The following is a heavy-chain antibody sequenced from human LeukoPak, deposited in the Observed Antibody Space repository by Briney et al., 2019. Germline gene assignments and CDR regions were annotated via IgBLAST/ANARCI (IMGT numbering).Heavy chain of an antibody. CDR2: INHSGST. J-gene: IGHJ5*02. CDR1: GGSFSGYY. D-gene: IGHD6-19*01. V-gene: IGHV4-34*01. CDR3: AYGISSGWYS. Sequence: SETLSLTCAVYGGSFSGYYWSWIRQPPGKGLEWIGEINHSGSTNYNPSLKSRVTISVDTSKNQFSLELSSVTAADTAVYYCAYGISSGWYSWGQGTLVTVSS.